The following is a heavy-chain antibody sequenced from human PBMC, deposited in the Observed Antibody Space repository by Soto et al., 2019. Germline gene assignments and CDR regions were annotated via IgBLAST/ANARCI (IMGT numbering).Heavy chain of an antibody. D-gene: IGHD2-15*01. V-gene: IGHV3-48*01. CDR2: ISSSSSTI. J-gene: IGHJ4*02. CDR1: GFTFSSYS. Sequence: EVQLVESGGGLVQPGGSLRLSCAASGFTFSSYSMNWVRQAPGKGLEWVSYISSSSSTIYYADSVKGRFTISRDNAKNSLYLQMNSLRAEDTAVYYCARDVEMGLDYWGQGTLVTVSS. CDR3: ARDVEMGLDY.